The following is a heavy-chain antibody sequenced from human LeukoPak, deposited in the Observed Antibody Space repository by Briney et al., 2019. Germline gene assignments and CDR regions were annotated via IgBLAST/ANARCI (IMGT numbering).Heavy chain of an antibody. D-gene: IGHD3-10*01. CDR1: GFTFGSSA. CDR2: ISGSGGST. Sequence: GGSLRLSCAASGFTFGSSAMSWVRQAPGKGLEWVSAISGSGGSTYYADSVKGRFTISRDNSKNTLYLQMNSLRAEDTAVYYCAKGKYYYGSGSYFDYWGQGTLVTVSS. J-gene: IGHJ4*02. V-gene: IGHV3-23*01. CDR3: AKGKYYYGSGSYFDY.